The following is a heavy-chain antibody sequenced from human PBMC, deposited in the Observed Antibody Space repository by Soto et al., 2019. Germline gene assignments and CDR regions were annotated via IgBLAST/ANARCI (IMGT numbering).Heavy chain of an antibody. Sequence: EVQLLESGGGLVQPGGSLRLSCAASGFTFSSYAMNWVRQAPGKGLEWVSVISGSGDSTYYADSVKGRFTISRDNSKNTLYLQMNSRRAEDTAVYYCAPRSSGWYFDYWGQGTLVTVSS. V-gene: IGHV3-23*01. CDR1: GFTFSSYA. D-gene: IGHD6-19*01. CDR3: APRSSGWYFDY. J-gene: IGHJ4*02. CDR2: ISGSGDST.